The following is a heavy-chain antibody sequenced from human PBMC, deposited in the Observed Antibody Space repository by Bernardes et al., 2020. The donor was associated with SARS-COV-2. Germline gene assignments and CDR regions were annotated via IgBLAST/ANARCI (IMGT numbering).Heavy chain of an antibody. CDR3: ASEQFLYYRRMPDAFEI. CDR1: GFSISSYW. V-gene: IGHV3-74*01. CDR2: INDDGSST. D-gene: IGHD3-10*01. J-gene: IGHJ3*02. Sequence: GGSLRLSCAASGFSISSYWMHWVRQVPGKGLIWVARINDDGSSTRYADSVKGRFTISRDNTENTVYLQMNSLSADDTAVYYCASEQFLYYRRMPDAFEIWGRGTMVTVSS.